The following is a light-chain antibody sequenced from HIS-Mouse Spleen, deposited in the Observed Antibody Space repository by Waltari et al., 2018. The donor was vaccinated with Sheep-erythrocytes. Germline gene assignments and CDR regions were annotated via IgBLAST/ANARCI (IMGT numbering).Light chain of an antibody. J-gene: IGLJ3*02. Sequence: SYDLTPPPSVSVSPGQTSRIPCSGDALPKQYASSYQQKSGQAPVLVIYEDSKRPSGIPERFSGSSSGTMATLTISGAQVEDEADYYCYSTDSSGNHWVFGGGTKLTVL. V-gene: IGLV3-10*01. CDR3: YSTDSSGNHWV. CDR1: ALPKQY. CDR2: EDS.